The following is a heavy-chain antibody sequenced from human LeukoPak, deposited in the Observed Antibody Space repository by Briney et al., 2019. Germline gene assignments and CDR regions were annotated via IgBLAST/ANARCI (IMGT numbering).Heavy chain of an antibody. Sequence: PGGSLRLSCAAFGFTVSAYAMAWVRQAPGKGLEWVSTIYDDNTYYADSVKGRFAISTDNSKNTLYLQMNSLRVEDTAVYFCAARKVRGVWFYLDYWGQGTLVTVSS. V-gene: IGHV3-23*01. D-gene: IGHD3-10*01. CDR3: AARKVRGVWFYLDY. CDR1: GFTVSAYA. J-gene: IGHJ4*02. CDR2: IYDDNT.